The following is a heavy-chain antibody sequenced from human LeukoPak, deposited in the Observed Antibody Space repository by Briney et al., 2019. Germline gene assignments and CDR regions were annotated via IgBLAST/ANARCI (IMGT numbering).Heavy chain of an antibody. Sequence: ASVTLSCMPSGYTFTDYYWVRQAPGQGLEGMGWINPNSGGTNYAQKLQGRVTMTRDTSISTAYMELSALTSDATAMYSCARAQGWTLYYMDVWDKGTAVTVSS. CDR2: INPNSGGT. D-gene: IGHD2-15*01. V-gene: IGHV1-2*02. CDR1: GYTFTDYY. CDR3: ARAQGWTLYYMDV. J-gene: IGHJ6*03.